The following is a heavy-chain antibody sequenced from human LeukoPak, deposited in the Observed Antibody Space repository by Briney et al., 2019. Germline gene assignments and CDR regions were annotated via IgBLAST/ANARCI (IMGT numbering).Heavy chain of an antibody. Sequence: GSLRLSCAASGFTFSIYGMGWVRQAPGKGLEWVSSISDNGGNTYYADSAKGRFTISRDNSKNTLYLQMNSLRAEDTAVYYCAKEVGSLWFGELSPPGYWGQGTLVTVSS. J-gene: IGHJ4*02. CDR3: AKEVGSLWFGELSPPGY. CDR1: GFTFSIYG. CDR2: ISDNGGNT. V-gene: IGHV3-23*01. D-gene: IGHD3-10*01.